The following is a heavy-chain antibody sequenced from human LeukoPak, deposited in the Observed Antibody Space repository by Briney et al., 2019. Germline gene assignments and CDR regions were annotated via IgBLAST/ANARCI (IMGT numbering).Heavy chain of an antibody. D-gene: IGHD5-12*01. CDR3: ARESGSDLRGYYFDY. CDR2: IIPILPIT. CDR1: GGTFSSYA. Sequence: SVKVSCKASGGTFSSYAISWVRQAPGQGIEWMGRIIPILPITNHGHKFQGRVTMTADESTSTAYMELSSLRFEDTAVYYCARESGSDLRGYYFDYWGQGTLVTVSS. V-gene: IGHV1-69*04. J-gene: IGHJ4*02.